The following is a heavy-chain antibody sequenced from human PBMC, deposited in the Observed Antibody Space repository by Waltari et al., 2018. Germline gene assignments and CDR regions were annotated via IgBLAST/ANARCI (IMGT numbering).Heavy chain of an antibody. D-gene: IGHD4-17*01. CDR3: TTDTTVTPGGMDG. CDR1: GFTFSNAW. J-gene: IGHJ6*02. Sequence: EVQLVESGGGLVKPGWSLRLSCAASGFTFSNAWMSWFRQAPGKGLEWVGRIKSKTDGETTDYAAHVKGRFTSSRDYSKNTRYLQMNSLKTEDTAVYYGTTDTTVTPGGMDGWGQGTTVTVSS. CDR2: IKSKTDGETT. V-gene: IGHV3-15*01.